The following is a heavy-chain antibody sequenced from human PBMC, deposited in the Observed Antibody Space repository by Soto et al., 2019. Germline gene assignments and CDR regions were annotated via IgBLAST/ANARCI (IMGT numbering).Heavy chain of an antibody. CDR1: GGTFSSYA. CDR3: ARGYSSSSYYYYYYGMDV. D-gene: IGHD6-13*01. V-gene: IGHV1-69*13. CDR2: IIPIFGTA. Sequence: GASVEVSCKASGGTFSSYAISWVRQAPGQGLEWMGGIIPIFGTANYAQKFQGRVTITADESTSTAYMELSSLRSEDTAVYYCARGYSSSSYYYYYYGMDVWGQGTTVTVSS. J-gene: IGHJ6*02.